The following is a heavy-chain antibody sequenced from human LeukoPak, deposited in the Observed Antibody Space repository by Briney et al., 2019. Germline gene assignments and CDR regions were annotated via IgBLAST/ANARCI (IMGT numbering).Heavy chain of an antibody. J-gene: IGHJ6*02. CDR1: GFTFSSYS. CDR3: ARDRITGTLSLMDV. D-gene: IGHD1-20*01. V-gene: IGHV3-21*01. Sequence: GGSLRLSCVASGFTFSSYSMNWVRQAPGKGLEWVSSISSSSSYIYYADSVKGRFTISRDNAKNSLYLQMNSLRAEDTAVYYCARDRITGTLSLMDVWGQGTTVTVSS. CDR2: ISSSSSYI.